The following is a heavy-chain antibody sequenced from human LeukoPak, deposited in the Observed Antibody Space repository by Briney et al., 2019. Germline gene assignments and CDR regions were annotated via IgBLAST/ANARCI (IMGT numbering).Heavy chain of an antibody. Sequence: GRSLRLSCAASGFTFSSYAMHWVRQAPGKGLEWVAVISYDGSNKYYADSVKGRFTIDRDNSKNTVYLQMNSLRPDDTALYFCARQESRHYLYEGLDYWGQGTLVTVSS. J-gene: IGHJ4*02. CDR2: ISYDGSNK. V-gene: IGHV3-30*04. CDR1: GFTFSSYA. CDR3: ARQESRHYLYEGLDY. D-gene: IGHD2-8*01.